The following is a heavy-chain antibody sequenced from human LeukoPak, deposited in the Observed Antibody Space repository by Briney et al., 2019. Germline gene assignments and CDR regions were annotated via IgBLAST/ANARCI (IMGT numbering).Heavy chain of an antibody. D-gene: IGHD6-6*01. CDR2: IVYTGST. J-gene: IGHJ4*02. V-gene: IGHV4-59*08. Sequence: SETLSLTCSVSGGTISSLYWSWIRQPAGKGMAGNGYIVYTGSTNYNPSLKSRVTMFGDMSKIQCSLRLSSVTAADTAVYYCARHRAYSSSTPFDYWGQGTLVTVSS. CDR1: GGTISSLY. CDR3: ARHRAYSSSTPFDY.